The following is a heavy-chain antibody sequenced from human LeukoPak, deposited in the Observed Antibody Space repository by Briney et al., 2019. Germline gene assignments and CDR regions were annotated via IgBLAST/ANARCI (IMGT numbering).Heavy chain of an antibody. CDR3: AADPLVGYSYGYG. CDR2: INPNSGGT. CDR1: GYTFTGYY. V-gene: IGHV1-2*02. J-gene: IGHJ4*02. D-gene: IGHD5-18*01. Sequence: ASVKVSCKASGYTFTGYYMHWVRQAPGQGLEWMGWINPNSGGTNYAQKFQGRVTMTEDTSTDTAYMELSSLRSEDTAVYYCAADPLVGYSYGYGWGQGTLVTVSS.